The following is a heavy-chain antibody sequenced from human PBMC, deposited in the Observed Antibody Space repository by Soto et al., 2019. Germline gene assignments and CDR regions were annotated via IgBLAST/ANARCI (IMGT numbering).Heavy chain of an antibody. V-gene: IGHV3-30-3*01. J-gene: IGHJ4*02. CDR1: GFTFSSYA. CDR3: AYQLLFC. Sequence: QVQLVESGGGVVQPGRSLRLSCAASGFTFSSYAMHWVRQAPGKGLEWVAVISYDGSNKYYADSVKGRFTISRDNSKNTLYLQMNSLRAEDTAVYYCAYQLLFCWGQGTLVTVSS. CDR2: ISYDGSNK. D-gene: IGHD2-2*01.